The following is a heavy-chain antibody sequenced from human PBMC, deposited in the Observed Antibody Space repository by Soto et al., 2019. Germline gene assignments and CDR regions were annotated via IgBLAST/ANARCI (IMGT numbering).Heavy chain of an antibody. CDR1: GGTFNSNA. V-gene: IGHV1-69*13. J-gene: IGHJ2*01. Sequence: SVKVSCKASGGTFNSNAISWVRQAPGQGLEWMGGIIPVFGTTNYAQKFQGRVTISADASTGTAYMELNSLRSEDTALYYCASRWGYSYGSGGYFDLWGRGTLVTVS. D-gene: IGHD5-18*01. CDR2: IIPVFGTT. CDR3: ASRWGYSYGSGGYFDL.